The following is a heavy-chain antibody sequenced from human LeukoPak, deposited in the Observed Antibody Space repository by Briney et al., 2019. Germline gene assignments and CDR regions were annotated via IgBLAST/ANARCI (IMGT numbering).Heavy chain of an antibody. CDR2: ISGSGGST. Sequence: GGSLRLSCTASGFTFSSYAMSWVRQAPGKGLEWVSAISGSGGSTYYADSVKGRFTISRDNSNNTLYLQMNSLRAEDTAVYYCARVRGGYDLYNFDYWGQGTLVTVSS. CDR1: GFTFSSYA. V-gene: IGHV3-23*01. CDR3: ARVRGGYDLYNFDY. D-gene: IGHD5-12*01. J-gene: IGHJ4*02.